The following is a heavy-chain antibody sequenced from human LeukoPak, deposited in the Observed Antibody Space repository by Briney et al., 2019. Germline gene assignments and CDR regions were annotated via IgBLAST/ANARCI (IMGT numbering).Heavy chain of an antibody. V-gene: IGHV3-66*01. D-gene: IGHD3-10*01. CDR1: GFTVSSNY. J-gene: IGHJ4*02. Sequence: PGGSLRLSCGASGFTVSSNYMSWVRQAPGKGLEWVSVIYSGGSTYYADFVKGRFTISRDNSKNTLYLQMNSLRAEDTAVYYCAKVQKGYYGSGTYEDYFDYWGQGTLVTVSS. CDR3: AKVQKGYYGSGTYEDYFDY. CDR2: IYSGGST.